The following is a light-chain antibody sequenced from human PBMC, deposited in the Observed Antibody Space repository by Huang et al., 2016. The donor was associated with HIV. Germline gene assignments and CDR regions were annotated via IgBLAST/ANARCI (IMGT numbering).Light chain of an antibody. CDR3: HQYNDWPRT. J-gene: IGKJ1*01. Sequence: VMTQYPATLPVSPGERATLTCRARQSVNTNLAWYQKKHGQAPRLLIYSASTRVTGIPARFSGSRSGTNCTRSLGSRQSEDFSLYYCHQYNDWPRTFGQGTKVEVK. CDR2: SAS. CDR1: QSVNTN. V-gene: IGKV3-15*01.